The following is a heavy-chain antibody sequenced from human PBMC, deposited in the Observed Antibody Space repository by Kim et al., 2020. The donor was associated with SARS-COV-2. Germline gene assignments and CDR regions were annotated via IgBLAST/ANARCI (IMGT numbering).Heavy chain of an antibody. CDR3: ARFGMVRGVTLDY. D-gene: IGHD3-10*01. J-gene: IGHJ4*02. V-gene: IGHV1-46*01. Sequence: KCQGRSTLTKDTSTSPVYMEMSSLRSEDPAVYYCARFGMVRGVTLDYWGQGTLVTVSS.